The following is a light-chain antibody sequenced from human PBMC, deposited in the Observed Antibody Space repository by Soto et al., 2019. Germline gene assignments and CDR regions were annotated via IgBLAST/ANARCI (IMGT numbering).Light chain of an antibody. CDR2: EVN. Sequence: QSVLTQPASVSGSPGQSITISCTGTSGDVGNYNLVSWYQQHPGKAPRLMIYEVNKWPSGVSNRFSGSKSGNTASLTISGLQAEDEVDYYCCSYVGSSTSYVFGTGTKVNVL. V-gene: IGLV2-23*02. CDR3: CSYVGSSTSYV. J-gene: IGLJ1*01. CDR1: SGDVGNYNL.